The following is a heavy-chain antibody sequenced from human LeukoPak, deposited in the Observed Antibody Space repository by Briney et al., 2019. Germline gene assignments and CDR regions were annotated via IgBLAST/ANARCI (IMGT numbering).Heavy chain of an antibody. V-gene: IGHV3-23*01. D-gene: IGHD2-15*01. Sequence: PGGSLRLSCAASGFTFSSYAMSWVRQAPGKGLEWVSAISGSGGSTYYADSVKGRFTISRDNSRNTLYLQMNSLRAEDTAVYYCARSAYCSGGGCYSSEDALDIWGQGTMVTVSS. CDR2: ISGSGGST. CDR3: ARSAYCSGGGCYSSEDALDI. CDR1: GFTFSSYA. J-gene: IGHJ3*02.